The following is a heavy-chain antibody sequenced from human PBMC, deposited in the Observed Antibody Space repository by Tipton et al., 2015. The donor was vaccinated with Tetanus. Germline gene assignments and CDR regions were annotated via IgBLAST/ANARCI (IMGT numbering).Heavy chain of an antibody. CDR3: ARRSHIGAPV. CDR2: IYYGGST. Sequence: WVRQSPGKGLEWVGSIYYGGSTYFNPSLRSRGTISIDTSRNQFSLQLSSVTAADTALYFCARRSHIGAPVWGQGTLVTVAS. D-gene: IGHD2-21*01. V-gene: IGHV4-39*01. J-gene: IGHJ3*01.